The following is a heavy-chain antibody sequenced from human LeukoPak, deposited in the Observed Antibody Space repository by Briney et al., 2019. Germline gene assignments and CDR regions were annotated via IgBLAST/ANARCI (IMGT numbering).Heavy chain of an antibody. CDR2: IYTSGST. V-gene: IGHV4-4*07. J-gene: IGHJ6*02. D-gene: IGHD5/OR15-5a*01. CDR3: ARSNGSTHHYYYGMDV. CDR1: GGSISSYY. Sequence: PSETLSLTCTVSGGSISSYYWSWIRQPARKGLEWIGRIYTSGSTNYNPSLKSRVTMSVDPSKNQFSLKLSSVTAADTAVYYRARSNGSTHHYYYGMDVWGQGTTVTVSS.